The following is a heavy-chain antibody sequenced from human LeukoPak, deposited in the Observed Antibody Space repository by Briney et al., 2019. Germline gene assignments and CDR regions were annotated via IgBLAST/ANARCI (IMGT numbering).Heavy chain of an antibody. J-gene: IGHJ6*02. CDR2: ISSNGGST. V-gene: IGHV3-64*01. CDR1: GFTFSSYA. Sequence: GGSLRLSCAASGFTFSSYAMHWVRQAPGKGLEYVSAISSNGGSTYYANSVKGRFTISRDNSKNTLYLQMGSLRAEDMAVYYCARDGVDGLPPIRYFDWFPTADYYYYGMDVWGQGTTVTVSS. CDR3: ARDGVDGLPPIRYFDWFPTADYYYYGMDV. D-gene: IGHD3-9*01.